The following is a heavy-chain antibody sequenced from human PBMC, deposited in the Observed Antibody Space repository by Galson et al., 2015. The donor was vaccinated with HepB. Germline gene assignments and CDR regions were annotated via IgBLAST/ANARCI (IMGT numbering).Heavy chain of an antibody. Sequence: SLRLSCAASGFTFSSYSMNWVRQAPGKGLEWVSSISSSSSYIYYADSVKGRFTISRDNAKNSLYLQMNSLRAEDTAVYYCARWRKCLGYCSGGSSPHDYWGQGTLVTVSS. CDR2: ISSSSSYI. CDR3: ARWRKCLGYCSGGSSPHDY. D-gene: IGHD2-15*01. CDR1: GFTFSSYS. J-gene: IGHJ4*02. V-gene: IGHV3-21*01.